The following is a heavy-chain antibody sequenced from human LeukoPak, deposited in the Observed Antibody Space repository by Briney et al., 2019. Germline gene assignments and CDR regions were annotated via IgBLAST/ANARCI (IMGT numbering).Heavy chain of an antibody. Sequence: GASVKVSCKASGYTFTGYCMHWVRQAPGQGLEWMGWINPNSGDTNYAQQFQGRVTMTRDTSISTAYMELSRLRSDDTAVYYCARGFYYGSGSYYNGGHAFDIWGQGTMVTVSS. CDR2: INPNSGDT. CDR3: ARGFYYGSGSYYNGGHAFDI. V-gene: IGHV1-2*02. D-gene: IGHD3-10*01. CDR1: GYTFTGYC. J-gene: IGHJ3*02.